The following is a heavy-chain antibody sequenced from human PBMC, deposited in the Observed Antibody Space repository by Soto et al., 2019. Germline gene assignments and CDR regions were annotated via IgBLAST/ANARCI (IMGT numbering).Heavy chain of an antibody. D-gene: IGHD2-2*01. CDR3: AMELCFGSVCSSAFDI. J-gene: IGHJ3*02. Sequence: EVQLVESGGGLVQPGGSLRLSCAASGFTFSISWMHWVHQVPGKGLEWVSRINGDSSSTRHADSVTGRFTVSRDNARNTLYLHVNSLRVEDTGVYHCAMELCFGSVCSSAFDIWGQGTMVTVST. V-gene: IGHV3-74*01. CDR1: GFTFSISW. CDR2: INGDSSST.